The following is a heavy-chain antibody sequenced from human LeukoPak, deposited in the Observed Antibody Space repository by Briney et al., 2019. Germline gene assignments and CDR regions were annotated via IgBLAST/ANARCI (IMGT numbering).Heavy chain of an antibody. CDR3: ARTLGDCSSSSCPNWFDP. CDR1: GYSFTSYW. J-gene: IGHJ5*02. D-gene: IGHD2-2*01. CDR2: VDSTDFYT. V-gene: IGHV5-10-1*01. Sequence: GESLKISCKGSGYSFTSYWINWVRQMPGKGLEWMGRVDSTDFYTNYSPSFQGHVTISADRSISTAYLQWSSLKASDTAMYYRARTLGDCSSSSCPNWFDPWGQGTLVTVSS.